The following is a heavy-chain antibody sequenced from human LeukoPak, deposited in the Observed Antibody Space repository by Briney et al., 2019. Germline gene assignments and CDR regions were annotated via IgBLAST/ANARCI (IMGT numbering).Heavy chain of an antibody. CDR1: GYTFTGYY. V-gene: IGHV1-2*02. CDR2: INPNSGGT. CDR3: ARALLWFGELSFGY. D-gene: IGHD3-10*01. J-gene: IGHJ4*02. Sequence: ASVKVSCKASGYTFTGYYMHWVRQAPGQGLEWMGWINPNSGGTNYAQKFQGRVTMTRDTSISTAYMELSRLRSDDTAVYYCARALLWFGELSFGYWGQGTLVTVSS.